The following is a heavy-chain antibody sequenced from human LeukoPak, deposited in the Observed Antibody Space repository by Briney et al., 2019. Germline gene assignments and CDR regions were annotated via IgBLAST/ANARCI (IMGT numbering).Heavy chain of an antibody. CDR2: IIPILGIA. D-gene: IGHD3-22*01. Sequence: ASVNVSCKASGGSFSSYAISWVRQAPGQGLEWMGRIIPILGIANYAQKFQGRVTITADKSTSTAYMELSSLRSEDTAVYYCARDPDDSKGYWGQGTLVTVSS. V-gene: IGHV1-69*04. CDR1: GGSFSSYA. CDR3: ARDPDDSKGY. J-gene: IGHJ4*02.